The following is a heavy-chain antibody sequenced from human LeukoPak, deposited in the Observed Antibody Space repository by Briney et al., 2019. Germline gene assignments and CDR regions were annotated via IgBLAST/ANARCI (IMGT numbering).Heavy chain of an antibody. CDR1: GFTVSSNY. D-gene: IGHD4-17*01. CDR2: IYSGGST. V-gene: IGHV3-66*01. Sequence: GESLRLSCAASGFTVSSNYMSWVRQAPGKRLEWVSVIYSGGSTYYADSVKGRFTISRDNSKNTLYLQMNSLRAEDTAVYYCARWATVTKPRDYWGQGTLVTVSS. CDR3: ARWATVTKPRDY. J-gene: IGHJ4*02.